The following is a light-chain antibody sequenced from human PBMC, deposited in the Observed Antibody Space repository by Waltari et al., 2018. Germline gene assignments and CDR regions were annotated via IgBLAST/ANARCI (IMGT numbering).Light chain of an antibody. CDR1: GSNIRAGYD. Sequence: QSVLTQPPSVSGAPGQRVTISCTGSGSNIRAGYDFHWYQQVPRAAPKLLIYGRSSRPLGVPDRFFGSTSCTSASLDITGLQAEDEAVYFCQSYVTTLSVVFGGGTKLTVL. V-gene: IGLV1-40*01. J-gene: IGLJ3*02. CDR2: GRS. CDR3: QSYVTTLSVV.